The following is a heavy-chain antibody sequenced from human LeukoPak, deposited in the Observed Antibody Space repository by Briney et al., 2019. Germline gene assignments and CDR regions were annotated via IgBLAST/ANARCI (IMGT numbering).Heavy chain of an antibody. D-gene: IGHD3-10*01. Sequence: ASVTVSCKASGYSFSGHYIHWVRQAPGQGLELMGQINPNSAASHYAQKFQDRVTMTSDTSINMAYMELRSLRSDDTAVYYCARDFYGSRPGAFDYWGQGTLITVSS. CDR1: GYSFSGHY. CDR3: ARDFYGSRPGAFDY. J-gene: IGHJ4*02. CDR2: INPNSAAS. V-gene: IGHV1-2*06.